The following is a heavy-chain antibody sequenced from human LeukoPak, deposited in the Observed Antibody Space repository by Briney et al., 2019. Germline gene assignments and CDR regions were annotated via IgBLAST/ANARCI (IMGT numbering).Heavy chain of an antibody. D-gene: IGHD2/OR15-2a*01. Sequence: GGSLRLSCSASGFTFSSFAMPWVRQAPGKGLEYVAAISRNGGSTYYADSVKGRFTISRDNSKSTLYLQMSSLRAEDTAVYLCVKDLRSDFMGVLSRYLSYWGQGTLVTVSS. J-gene: IGHJ4*02. CDR2: ISRNGGST. CDR1: GFTFSSFA. V-gene: IGHV3-64D*09. CDR3: VKDLRSDFMGVLSRYLSY.